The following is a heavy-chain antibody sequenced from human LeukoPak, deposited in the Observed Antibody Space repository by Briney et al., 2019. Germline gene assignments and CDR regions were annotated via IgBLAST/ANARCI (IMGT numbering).Heavy chain of an antibody. J-gene: IGHJ4*02. CDR1: GGSISSGDYY. Sequence: PSETLSLTCTVSGGSISSGDYYWSWIRQPPGKGLEWIGSIYYSGSTYYNPSLKSRVTISVDTSKNQFSLKLSSVTAADTAVYYCARYEITMIVVAFDYWGQGTLVTVSS. V-gene: IGHV4-39*01. D-gene: IGHD3-22*01. CDR3: ARYEITMIVVAFDY. CDR2: IYYSGST.